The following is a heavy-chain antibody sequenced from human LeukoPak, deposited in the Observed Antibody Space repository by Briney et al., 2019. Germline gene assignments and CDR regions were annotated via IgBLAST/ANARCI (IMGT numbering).Heavy chain of an antibody. D-gene: IGHD3-22*01. Sequence: SETLSLTCAVYGGSSSGYYWSWIRQPPGKGLEWIGEINHSGSTNYNPSLKSRVTISVDTSKNQFSLKLSSVTAADTAVYYCARGESGPRYYYDSSGYYGYRSLLGRPFDIWGQGTMVTVSS. V-gene: IGHV4-34*01. CDR1: GGSSSGYY. J-gene: IGHJ3*02. CDR2: INHSGST. CDR3: ARGESGPRYYYDSSGYYGYRSLLGRPFDI.